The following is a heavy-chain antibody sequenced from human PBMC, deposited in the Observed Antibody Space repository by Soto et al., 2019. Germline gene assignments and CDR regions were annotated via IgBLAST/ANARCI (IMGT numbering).Heavy chain of an antibody. D-gene: IGHD1-1*01. V-gene: IGHV3-23*01. CDR3: AKRATGTYFDY. CDR1: GFTFSTYA. J-gene: IGHJ4*02. Sequence: GGSLRLSCAASGFTFSTYAMSWVRQAPGKGLEWVSTINTSGGSTYYADSVKGRFTISRDNSKNTLYLQMNSLRAEDTAVYYCAKRATGTYFDYWGQGTLVTVSS. CDR2: INTSGGST.